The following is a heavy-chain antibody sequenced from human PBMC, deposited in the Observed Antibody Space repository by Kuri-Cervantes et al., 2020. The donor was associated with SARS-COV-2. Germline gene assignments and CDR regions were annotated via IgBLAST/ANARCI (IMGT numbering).Heavy chain of an antibody. D-gene: IGHD4-17*01. J-gene: IGHJ4*02. Sequence: SVKVSCKASGGTFSSYAISWVRQAPGQGLEWMGGSIPIFGTANYAQKFQGRVTITADESTSTAYMELSSLRSEDTAVYYCARIPYGDSPNLYYFDYWGQGTLVTVSS. CDR1: GGTFSSYA. V-gene: IGHV1-69*13. CDR3: ARIPYGDSPNLYYFDY. CDR2: SIPIFGTA.